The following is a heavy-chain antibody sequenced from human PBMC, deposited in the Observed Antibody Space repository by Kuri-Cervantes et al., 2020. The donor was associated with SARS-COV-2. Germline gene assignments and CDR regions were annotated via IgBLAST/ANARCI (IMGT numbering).Heavy chain of an antibody. Sequence: SETLSLTCTVSGGSISSGDYYWSWIRQPAGKGLEWIGRIYTSGSTNYNPSLKSRVTMSVDTSKNQFSLKLSSVTAADTAVYYCARVRVLDTAMVRGRDYYYYMDVWGKGTTVTVSS. D-gene: IGHD5-18*01. V-gene: IGHV4-61*02. CDR1: GGSISSGDYY. J-gene: IGHJ6*03. CDR2: IYTSGST. CDR3: ARVRVLDTAMVRGRDYYYYMDV.